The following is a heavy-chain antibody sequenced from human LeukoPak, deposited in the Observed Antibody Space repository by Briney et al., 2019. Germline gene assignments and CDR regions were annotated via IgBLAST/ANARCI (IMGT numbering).Heavy chain of an antibody. V-gene: IGHV5-51*01. CDR2: IYPGDSDT. CDR3: ARQQYDYVWGSYRFNWFDP. D-gene: IGHD3-16*02. CDR1: EYSFTSYW. J-gene: IGHJ5*02. Sequence: GESLKISCKGSEYSFTSYWIGWVRQMPGKRLERMGIIYPGDSDTRYSPSFQGQVTISADKSISTAYLQWSSLKASDSAMYYCARQQYDYVWGSYRFNWFDPRGQGTLVTVSS.